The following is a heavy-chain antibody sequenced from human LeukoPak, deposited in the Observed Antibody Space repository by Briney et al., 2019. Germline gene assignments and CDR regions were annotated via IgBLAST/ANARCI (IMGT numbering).Heavy chain of an antibody. D-gene: IGHD2-2*01. CDR2: ISWNSGSI. J-gene: IGHJ4*02. Sequence: GGSLRLSCAASGFTFGDYAMHWVRQAPGKGLEWVSGISWNSGSIGYADSVKGRFTISRDNAKNSLYLQMNSLRAEDTALYYCAKDWGSTSAPYYFDYWGQGTLVTVSS. V-gene: IGHV3-9*01. CDR1: GFTFGDYA. CDR3: AKDWGSTSAPYYFDY.